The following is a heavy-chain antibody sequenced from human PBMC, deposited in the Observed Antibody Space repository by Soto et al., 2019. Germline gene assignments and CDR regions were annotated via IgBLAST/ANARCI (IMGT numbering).Heavy chain of an antibody. J-gene: IGHJ4*02. D-gene: IGHD3-10*01. Sequence: QVQLVQSGAEVKKPGASVKVSCKASGYTFTSYYMPWVRQAPGQGLEWMGWINPDTGGTNYAQKFQGWVTMTRDTFITQAYLERGRLRADDTAIYCCARVGRGFEEYDYWGQGTLVTVSS. CDR3: ARVGRGFEEYDY. CDR2: INPDTGGT. V-gene: IGHV1-2*04. CDR1: GYTFTSYY.